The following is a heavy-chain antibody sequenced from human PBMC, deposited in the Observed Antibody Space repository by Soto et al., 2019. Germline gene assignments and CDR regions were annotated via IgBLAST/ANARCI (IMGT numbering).Heavy chain of an antibody. CDR1: GGSIGTYY. CDR2: IDYSGTT. J-gene: IGHJ3*02. CDR3: ARGRRSSGRHDAFDI. D-gene: IGHD6-19*01. V-gene: IGHV4-59*01. Sequence: QVQLQESGPGLVEPSETLSLTCTVSGGSIGTYYWTWIRQPPGKGLEWIGYIDYSGTTNYNPSLKNRVTISVDTSNHQFSVKLSSVTAADTAVYYCARGRRSSGRHDAFDIWGRGTMVTVSS.